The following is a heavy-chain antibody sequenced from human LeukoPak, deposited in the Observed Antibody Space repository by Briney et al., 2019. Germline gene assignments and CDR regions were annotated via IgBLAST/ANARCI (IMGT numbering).Heavy chain of an antibody. CDR3: ARARNRIAARPEFDYYYYYMDV. J-gene: IGHJ6*03. CDR1: GGTFSSYA. CDR2: IIPIFGTA. V-gene: IGHV1-69*05. Sequence: ASVKVSCKASGGTFSSYAISWVRQAPGQGLEWMGGIIPIFGTANYAQKFQGRVTSTTDESTMKGYMELSSLRSEDTAVYYCARARNRIAARPEFDYYYYYMDVWGKGTTVTVSS. D-gene: IGHD6-6*01.